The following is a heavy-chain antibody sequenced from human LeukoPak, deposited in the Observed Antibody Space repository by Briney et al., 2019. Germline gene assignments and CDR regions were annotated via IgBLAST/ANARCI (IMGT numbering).Heavy chain of an antibody. CDR1: GFTVSSNY. V-gene: IGHV3-66*02. CDR3: ASGSPSRTYDFWSGYYLHDAFYG. D-gene: IGHD3-3*01. Sequence: GGSLRLSCASSGFTVSSNYMSWVRPARGKGLGWASVRYSGSSTYYADSVKGRFTISRDNSKNTLYLQMNSPRAEDTAVYYCASGSPSRTYDFWSGYYLHDAFYGWGPVVMVSLS. CDR2: RYSGSST. J-gene: IGHJ3*01.